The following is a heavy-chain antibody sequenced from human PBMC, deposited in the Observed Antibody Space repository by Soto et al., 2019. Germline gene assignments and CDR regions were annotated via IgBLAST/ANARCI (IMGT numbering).Heavy chain of an antibody. V-gene: IGHV3-23*01. CDR2: ISGSGGST. D-gene: IGHD2-21*01. J-gene: IGHJ3*02. CDR1: GFAFSSYA. Sequence: EVQLLESGGGLVQPGGSLRLSCAASGFAFSSYAMSWVRQAPGKGLEWVSAISGSGGSTYYADSVKGRFTISRDNSKNTLYLQMNSLRAEDTAVYYCAKGLGWRYVFDIWGQGTMVTVSS. CDR3: AKGLGWRYVFDI.